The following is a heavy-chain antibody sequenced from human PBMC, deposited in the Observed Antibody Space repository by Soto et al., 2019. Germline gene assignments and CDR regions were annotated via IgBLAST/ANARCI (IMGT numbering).Heavy chain of an antibody. V-gene: IGHV1-69*01. J-gene: IGHJ6*02. CDR2: IIPIFGTA. D-gene: IGHD6-13*01. CDR1: GGTFSSYA. Sequence: QVQLVQSGAEVKKPGSSVKVSCKASGGTFSSYAISWVRQAPGQGLEWMGGIIPIFGTADYAQKFQGRVTITADESTSTVYMELSSLRSEDTEVSDFARDGVVAAAAPPLYDYGMDGRGQGPTVTVSS. CDR3: ARDGVVAAAAPPLYDYGMDG.